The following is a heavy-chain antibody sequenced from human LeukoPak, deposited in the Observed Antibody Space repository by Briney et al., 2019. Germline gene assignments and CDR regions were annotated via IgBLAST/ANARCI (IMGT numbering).Heavy chain of an antibody. Sequence: GESLKISCKASGYTFTNNWIGWVRQMPGEGLEWMGIIRPGDSNTKYSPSFQGLVTISVDKSITTAYLQWSSLMASDTATYFCTRLGYSYGQGDYWGQGTLVTVSS. CDR2: IRPGDSNT. CDR3: TRLGYSYGQGDY. D-gene: IGHD5-18*01. V-gene: IGHV5-51*01. CDR1: GYTFTNNW. J-gene: IGHJ4*02.